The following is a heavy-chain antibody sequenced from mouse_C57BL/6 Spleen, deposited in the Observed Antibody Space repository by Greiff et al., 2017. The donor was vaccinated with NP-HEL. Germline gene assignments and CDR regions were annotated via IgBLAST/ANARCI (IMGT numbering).Heavy chain of an antibody. J-gene: IGHJ4*01. Sequence: VQLQQSGPELVKPGASVKISCKASGYSFTDYNMNWVKQSNGKSLEWMGVINPNYGTTSYTQKFKGKATLTVDQSSSTAYMQRNSRTSEDSAFYYCVGISYGDYYAMDYWGQGTSVTVSS. CDR1: GYSFTDYN. V-gene: IGHV1-39*01. D-gene: IGHD1-1*01. CDR2: INPNYGTT. CDR3: VGISYGDYYAMDY.